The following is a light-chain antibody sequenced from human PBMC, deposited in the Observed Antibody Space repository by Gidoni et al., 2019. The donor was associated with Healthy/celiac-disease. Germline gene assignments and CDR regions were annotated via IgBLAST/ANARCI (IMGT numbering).Light chain of an antibody. Sequence: DIQMTQSPSSLSASVGARVTITCRASQSISSYLNWYQQKPGKVPKLLIYAASSLQSGVPSRFSGSGSGTDFTLTISSLQPEDFATYYCQQSYSTPWTFGQGTKVEIK. V-gene: IGKV1-39*01. J-gene: IGKJ1*01. CDR1: QSISSY. CDR2: AAS. CDR3: QQSYSTPWT.